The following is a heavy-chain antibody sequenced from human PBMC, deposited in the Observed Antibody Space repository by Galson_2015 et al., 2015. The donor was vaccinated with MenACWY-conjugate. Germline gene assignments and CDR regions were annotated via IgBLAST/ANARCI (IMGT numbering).Heavy chain of an antibody. J-gene: IGHJ4*02. D-gene: IGHD2/OR15-2a*01. CDR1: GGSASSSGYY. CDR2: IYDSGTT. V-gene: IGHV4-61*08. Sequence: ETLSHTCTVSGGSASSSGYYWTWIRQPPGKGLEWIGLIYDSGTTKYNPSLKGRVTISLDTSKNQVSLKLSSVTAADTAVYYCAREFSYWGQGTLVTVSS. CDR3: AREFSY.